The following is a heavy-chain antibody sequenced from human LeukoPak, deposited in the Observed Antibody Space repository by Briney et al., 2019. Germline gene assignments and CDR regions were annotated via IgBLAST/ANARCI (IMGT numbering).Heavy chain of an antibody. Sequence: GGSLRLSCAASGFTFSSYSMNWVRQAPGKGLEWVSSISSSSSYIYYADSVKGRFTISRDNAKNSLYLQMNSLRAEDTAVYYCARALFSVSVVAANDYWGQGTLVTVSS. J-gene: IGHJ4*02. CDR1: GFTFSSYS. V-gene: IGHV3-21*01. D-gene: IGHD2-15*01. CDR2: ISSSSSYI. CDR3: ARALFSVSVVAANDY.